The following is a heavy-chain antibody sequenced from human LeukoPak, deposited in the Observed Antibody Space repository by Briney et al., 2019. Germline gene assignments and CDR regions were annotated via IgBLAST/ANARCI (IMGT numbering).Heavy chain of an antibody. J-gene: IGHJ4*02. D-gene: IGHD1-1*01. V-gene: IGHV3-33*01. CDR2: IWFDGSNK. CDR3: VRDPSGSGFAFDS. Sequence: GRSLRLSCAASGFIFSNDAMHWVRQAPGKGLEWVAFIWFDGSNKHYADSVKGRFTISRDNSEDTLYLQMNSLRAEDTAVYYCVRDPSGSGFAFDSWGQGALVTVSS. CDR1: GFIFSNDA.